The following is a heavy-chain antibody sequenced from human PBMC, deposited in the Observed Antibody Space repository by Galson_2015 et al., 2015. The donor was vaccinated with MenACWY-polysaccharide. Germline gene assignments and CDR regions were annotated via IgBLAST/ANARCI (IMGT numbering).Heavy chain of an antibody. J-gene: IGHJ3*02. Sequence: SLRLSCAASTVTFRGSGMHWVRPAPGKGLEWVAVIQYDAVYKQYLDSVKGRFSVSRDNSKSTLYMEMNNLRAEDTALYYCAREGSRIVFHAFDTWGQGTMVIVSS. D-gene: IGHD3-10*02. CDR2: IQYDAVYK. CDR1: TVTFRGSG. CDR3: AREGSRIVFHAFDT. V-gene: IGHV3-33*01.